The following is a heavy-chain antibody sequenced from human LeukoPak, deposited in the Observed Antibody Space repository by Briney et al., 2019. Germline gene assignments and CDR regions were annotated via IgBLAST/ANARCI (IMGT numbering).Heavy chain of an antibody. V-gene: IGHV4-59*13. Sequence: PPETLSLTCSVSGGSLSTYHWSWIRLSPVKGLEWIGYIYYSGSTNYNPSLKSRVPLSVDTSTNQFSLKVRSVTAADTAVYYCARGSGSYGFFDLWGQGALVTVS. CDR2: IYYSGST. CDR3: ARGSGSYGFFDL. J-gene: IGHJ4*02. D-gene: IGHD5-18*01. CDR1: GGSLSTYH.